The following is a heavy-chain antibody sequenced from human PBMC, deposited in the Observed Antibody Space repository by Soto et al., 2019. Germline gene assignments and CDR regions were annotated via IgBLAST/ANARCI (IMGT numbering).Heavy chain of an antibody. CDR1: GGSISSGGYY. D-gene: IGHD2-2*01. CDR2: IYYSGST. Sequence: QVQLQESGPGLVKPSQTLSLTCTVSGGSISSGGYYWSWIRHHPGKGLEWIGYIYYSGSTYYNPPLKSRVTISVDTSKNQFSLKLSSVTAADTAVYYCARASIVVVPAATYLDYWGQGTLVTVSS. J-gene: IGHJ4*02. V-gene: IGHV4-31*03. CDR3: ARASIVVVPAATYLDY.